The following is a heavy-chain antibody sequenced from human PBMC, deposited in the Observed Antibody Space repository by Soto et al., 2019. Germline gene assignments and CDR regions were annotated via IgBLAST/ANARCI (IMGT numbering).Heavy chain of an antibody. D-gene: IGHD6-19*01. V-gene: IGHV3-30-3*01. CDR2: ISYDGSNK. Sequence: GGSLRLSCAASGFTFSSYAMHWVRQAPGKGLEWVAVISYDGSNKYYADSVKGRFTISRDNSKNTLYLQMNSLRAEDTAVYYYARAVAGTIDYWGQGTLVTVSS. CDR1: GFTFSSYA. CDR3: ARAVAGTIDY. J-gene: IGHJ4*02.